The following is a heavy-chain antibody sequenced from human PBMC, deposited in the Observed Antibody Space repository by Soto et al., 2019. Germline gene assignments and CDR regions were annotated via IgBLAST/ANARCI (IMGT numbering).Heavy chain of an antibody. Sequence: GGSLRLSCAASGFTFSSYGMHWVRQAPGKGLEWVTIISYDGNNKYYADSVKGRFTISRDNSKNALYLQMNSLRAEDTAVYYCAKSRDFWSGYPPAYGMDVWGQGTTVTVSS. CDR2: ISYDGNNK. CDR1: GFTFSSYG. J-gene: IGHJ6*02. D-gene: IGHD3-3*01. CDR3: AKSRDFWSGYPPAYGMDV. V-gene: IGHV3-30*18.